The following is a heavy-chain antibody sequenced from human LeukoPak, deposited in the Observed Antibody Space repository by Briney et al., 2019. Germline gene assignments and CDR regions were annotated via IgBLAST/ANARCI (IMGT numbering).Heavy chain of an antibody. Sequence: PGGSLRLSCSAPGFTFSSYPMHWVRQAPGKGLEYVSSISTDGGSTYYADSVKGRFTISRDNSKNTLYLQMNSLRAEDTAVYYCAKRITIPHSGMDVWGQGTTVTVSS. CDR2: ISTDGGST. CDR3: AKRITIPHSGMDV. J-gene: IGHJ6*02. V-gene: IGHV3-64*04. D-gene: IGHD3-10*01. CDR1: GFTFSSYP.